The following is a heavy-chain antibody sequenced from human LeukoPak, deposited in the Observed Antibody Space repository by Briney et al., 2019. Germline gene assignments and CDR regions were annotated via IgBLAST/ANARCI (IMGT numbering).Heavy chain of an antibody. J-gene: IGHJ5*02. CDR3: ARAMTFHNWFNP. CDR2: IYHGGTT. D-gene: IGHD3/OR15-3a*01. V-gene: IGHV4-59*01. CDR1: GGSISTYY. Sequence: SETLSLTCTVSGGSISTYYWSWIRQPPGKGLEWIGYIYHGGTTNYNPSLKSRVTISVDTSKNHFSLKMTSVTAADTAVYYCARAMTFHNWFNPWGQGTLVTVSS.